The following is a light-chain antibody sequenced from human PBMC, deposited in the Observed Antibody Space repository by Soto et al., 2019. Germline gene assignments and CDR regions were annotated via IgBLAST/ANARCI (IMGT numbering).Light chain of an antibody. CDR1: QNVTDY. Sequence: DIQMTQSPSSLYASVGDRVTIPCRASQNVTDYLNWYQHKPGKAPDLLICAASTLQSGVPSRFSDSGSGTDFTLIISGLQPEDFATYYCQQSYSAPWTVGQGTKVEIK. V-gene: IGKV1-39*01. CDR3: QQSYSAPWT. J-gene: IGKJ1*01. CDR2: AAS.